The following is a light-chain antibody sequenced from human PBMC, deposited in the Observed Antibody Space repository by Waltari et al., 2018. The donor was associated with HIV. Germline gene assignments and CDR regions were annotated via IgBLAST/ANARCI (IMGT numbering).Light chain of an antibody. J-gene: IGLJ1*01. CDR3: AAWDNSLNAYV. V-gene: IGLV1-44*01. CDR1: TSNIGSNS. CDR2: TNN. Sequence: QSVVTQPPSASGTPGQRITISCSGSTSNIGSNSVNCYQHLPGTAPKFLIYTNNQRPSGVPDRFSGSKSGTSASLAISGIQSEDEADYYCAAWDNSLNAYVFGTGTKVTVL.